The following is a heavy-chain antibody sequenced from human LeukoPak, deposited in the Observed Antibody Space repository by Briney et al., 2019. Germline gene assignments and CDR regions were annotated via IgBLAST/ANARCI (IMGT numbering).Heavy chain of an antibody. D-gene: IGHD3-22*01. J-gene: IGHJ3*02. CDR3: ARSHPLDIRDLIVVEPGFDI. CDR2: INPNSGGT. CDR1: GYTFTSYY. Sequence: GASVKVSCKASGYTFTSYYMHWVRQAPGQGLEWMGWINPNSGGTNYAQKFQGRVTMTRDTSISTAYMELSRLRSDDTAVYYCARSHPLDIRDLIVVEPGFDIWGQGTMVTVSS. V-gene: IGHV1-2*02.